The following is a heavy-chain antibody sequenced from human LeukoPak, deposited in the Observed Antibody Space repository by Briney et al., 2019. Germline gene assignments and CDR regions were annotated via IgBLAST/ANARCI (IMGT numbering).Heavy chain of an antibody. CDR1: GGSVRSTSYY. CDR2: IYNTGGT. V-gene: IGHV4-61*01. Sequence: PSETLSLTCSVSGGSVRSTSYYWSWIRQSPGKGLEWIGYIYNTGGTNYNASLNSRVTISLDTSKNQFSLKLSSLTAADTAMYYCASLYCTRTSCYFLDPWGQGTLVIVSS. D-gene: IGHD2-2*01. J-gene: IGHJ5*02. CDR3: ASLYCTRTSCYFLDP.